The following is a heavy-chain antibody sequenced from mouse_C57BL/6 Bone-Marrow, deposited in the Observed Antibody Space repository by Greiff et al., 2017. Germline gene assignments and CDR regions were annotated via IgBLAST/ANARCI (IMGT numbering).Heavy chain of an antibody. Sequence: VQLVESGPELVKPGASVKISCKASGYAFSSSWMNWVKQRPGKGLEWIGRIYPGDGDTNYNGKFKGKATLTADTSSSTAYMQLSSLTSEDSAVYFCARFDGSRYYFDYWGQGTTLTVSS. CDR2: IYPGDGDT. D-gene: IGHD1-1*01. V-gene: IGHV1-82*01. CDR1: GYAFSSSW. J-gene: IGHJ2*01. CDR3: ARFDGSRYYFDY.